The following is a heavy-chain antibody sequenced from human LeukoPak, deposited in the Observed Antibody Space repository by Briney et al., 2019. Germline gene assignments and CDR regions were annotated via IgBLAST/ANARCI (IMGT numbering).Heavy chain of an antibody. CDR3: ARGGIAAAGTGWFDP. CDR1: GGSFSGYY. J-gene: IGHJ5*02. D-gene: IGHD6-13*01. V-gene: IGHV4-34*01. Sequence: SETLSLTCAVYGGSFSGYYWNWIRQPPGKGLEWIGTIYHSGSTYYNPSLKSRVTISVDTSKNQFSLKLSSVTAADTAVYFCARGGIAAAGTGWFDPWGQGTLVTVSS. CDR2: IYHSGST.